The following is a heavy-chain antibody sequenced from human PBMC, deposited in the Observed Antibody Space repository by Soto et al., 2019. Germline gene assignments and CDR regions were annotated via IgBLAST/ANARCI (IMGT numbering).Heavy chain of an antibody. CDR2: ISYDGSNK. CDR3: AKDWYNWNDADAFDI. D-gene: IGHD1-20*01. CDR1: GFTFSSYG. Sequence: QVQLVESGGGVDQPGRSLRLSCAASGFTFSSYGMHWVRQAPGKGLEWVAVISYDGSNKYYADSVKGRFTISRDNSKNTLYLQMNSLRAEDTAVYYCAKDWYNWNDADAFDIWGQGTMVTVSS. V-gene: IGHV3-30*18. J-gene: IGHJ3*02.